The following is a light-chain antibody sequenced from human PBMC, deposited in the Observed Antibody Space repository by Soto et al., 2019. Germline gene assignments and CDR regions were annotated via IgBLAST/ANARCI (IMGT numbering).Light chain of an antibody. CDR3: QQYKNWLTWT. V-gene: IGKV3-15*01. CDR2: GAS. Sequence: EIVMTQSPVTLSVSPGERVTLSCRASQSVSSNLAWYQQKPGQAPRLLIYGASTRATGIPARFSGSGSGTEFTLTISSLQSEDFAVYYCQQYKNWLTWTFGQGTKVEIK. J-gene: IGKJ1*01. CDR1: QSVSSN.